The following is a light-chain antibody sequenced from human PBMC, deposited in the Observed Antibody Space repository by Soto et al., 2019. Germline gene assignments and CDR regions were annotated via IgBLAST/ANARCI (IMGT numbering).Light chain of an antibody. Sequence: AIQMTQSPSSLSASVGGGVTITCRASQGIRNDLGWYQQKPGKAPKLLIYAASSLQSGVPSRFSGSGSGTDCTLTISSLQPEDFATYYCLQDYNYPWTLGQGTKVDIK. V-gene: IGKV1-6*01. CDR1: QGIRND. CDR2: AAS. J-gene: IGKJ1*01. CDR3: LQDYNYPWT.